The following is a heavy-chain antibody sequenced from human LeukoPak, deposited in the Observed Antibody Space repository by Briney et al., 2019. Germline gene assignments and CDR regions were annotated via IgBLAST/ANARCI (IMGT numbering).Heavy chain of an antibody. CDR3: ASRYCSSTSCWPYDI. CDR1: GGSISSYY. J-gene: IGHJ3*02. CDR2: IYYSGST. Sequence: SETLSLTCTVSGGSISSYYWSWIRQPPGKGLEWIGSIYYSGSTYYNPSLKSRVTISVDTSKNQFSLKLSSVTAADTAVYYCASRYCSSTSCWPYDIWGQGTMVTVSS. D-gene: IGHD2-2*01. V-gene: IGHV4-59*05.